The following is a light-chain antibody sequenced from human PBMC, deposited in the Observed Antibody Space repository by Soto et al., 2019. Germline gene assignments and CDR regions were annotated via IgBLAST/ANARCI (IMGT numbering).Light chain of an antibody. V-gene: IGLV3-21*04. CDR3: QVWDSSSDHPV. J-gene: IGLJ2*01. CDR1: NIGSKS. Sequence: SSELTQPPSVSVAPGKTARITCGGNNIGSKSVHWYQQKPGQAPVLVIYYDSDRPSGIPERFSGSNSGNTATLTISRVEAGDGADYYCQVWDSSSDHPVFGGGTKLTVL. CDR2: YDS.